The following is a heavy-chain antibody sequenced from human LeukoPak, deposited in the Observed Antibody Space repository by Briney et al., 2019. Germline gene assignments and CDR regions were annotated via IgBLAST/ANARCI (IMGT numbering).Heavy chain of an antibody. CDR1: VGSISRYY. Sequence: SETLSLTCTLSVGSISRYYWCWLRHPPEGGVEWVGYNYYSKTTNHNPSLKSRVTISVDKSKNHFSLKLSCVTDADTAVYYCARTTTVTTRFDYWGKGTLVTVSS. V-gene: IGHV4-59*01. CDR3: ARTTTVTTRFDY. D-gene: IGHD4-17*01. CDR2: NYYSKTT. J-gene: IGHJ4*02.